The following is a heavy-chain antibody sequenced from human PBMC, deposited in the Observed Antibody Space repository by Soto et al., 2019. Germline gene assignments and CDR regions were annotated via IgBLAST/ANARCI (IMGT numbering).Heavy chain of an antibody. V-gene: IGHV1-46*01. J-gene: IGHJ4*02. D-gene: IGHD4-4*01. Sequence: GASVKVSCKASGYTFTSYYMHWVRQAPGQGLEWMGIINPSGGSTSYAQKFQGRVTMTRDTSTSTVYMELSSLRSEDTAVYYCARMTTQYTVTTGNFPGYYFDYWGQGTLVTVS. CDR2: INPSGGST. CDR3: ARMTTQYTVTTGNFPGYYFDY. CDR1: GYTFTSYY.